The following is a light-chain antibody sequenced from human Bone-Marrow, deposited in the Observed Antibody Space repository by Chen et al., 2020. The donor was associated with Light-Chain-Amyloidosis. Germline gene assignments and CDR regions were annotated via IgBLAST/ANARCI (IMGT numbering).Light chain of an antibody. V-gene: IGKV3-15*01. CDR2: GAS. CDR3: QQYNSWPPIT. J-gene: IGKJ5*01. CDR1: QSVSSN. Sequence: ETVMTQSPATLSVSPGERATLSCRASQSVSSNFACYQQKPGQAPRLLIYGASTRATGMSAGFRGSGSGTEFTLTISSLQSEDFAVYYCQQYNSWPPITFGQGSRLDI.